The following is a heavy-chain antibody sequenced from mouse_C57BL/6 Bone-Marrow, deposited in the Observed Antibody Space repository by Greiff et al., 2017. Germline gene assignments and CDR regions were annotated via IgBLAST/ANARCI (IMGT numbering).Heavy chain of an antibody. CDR3: ARAPPVYFDY. V-gene: IGHV1-54*01. CDR1: GYAFTNYL. Sequence: QVQLQQSGAELVRPGTSVKVSCKASGYAFTNYLIEWVKQRPGQGLEWIGVINPGSGGTNYNEKFKGKATLTADKSSSTAYMQLSSLTSEDSAVYFCARAPPVYFDYWGQGTTLTDSS. CDR2: INPGSGGT. J-gene: IGHJ2*01.